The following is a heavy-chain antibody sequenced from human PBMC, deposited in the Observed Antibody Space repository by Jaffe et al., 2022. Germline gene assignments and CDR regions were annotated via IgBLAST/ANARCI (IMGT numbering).Heavy chain of an antibody. Sequence: QVQLQESGPGLVKPSETLSLTCAVSGYSISSGYYWGWIRQPPGKGLEWIGSIYHSGSTYYNPSLKSRVTISVDTSKNQFSLKLSSVTAADTAVYYCARHLGRFGESTLAFQDYWGQGTLVTVSS. CDR2: IYHSGST. D-gene: IGHD3-10*01. CDR1: GYSISSGYY. V-gene: IGHV4-38-2*01. CDR3: ARHLGRFGESTLAFQDY. J-gene: IGHJ4*02.